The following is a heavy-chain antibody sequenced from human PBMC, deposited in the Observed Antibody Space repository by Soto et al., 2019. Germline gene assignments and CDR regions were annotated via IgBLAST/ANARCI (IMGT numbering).Heavy chain of an antibody. J-gene: IGHJ6*02. D-gene: IGHD2-2*01. Sequence: HPGGSLRLSCAASGFTFSNYGMHWVRQTPGKXLEWVALILYDGSNKYYADSVKGRFTISRDNSKNTLYLQVSSLRAEDTAVYYCAKSRDAYNFYFYYGMDVWGQGTTVTVSS. CDR1: GFTFSNYG. CDR3: AKSRDAYNFYFYYGMDV. V-gene: IGHV3-30*18. CDR2: ILYDGSNK.